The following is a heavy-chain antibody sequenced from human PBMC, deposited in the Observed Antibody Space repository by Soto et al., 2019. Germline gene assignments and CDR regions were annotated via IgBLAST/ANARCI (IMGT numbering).Heavy chain of an antibody. D-gene: IGHD2-2*01. Sequence: GGSLRLSCAASGFTFSSYWMSWVRQAPGKGLEWVANIKQDGSEKYYVDSVKGRFTISRDNAKNSLYLQMNSLRAEDTAVYYCARDLAAYCSSTSCPTPPYFDYWGQGTLVTVSS. V-gene: IGHV3-7*01. CDR1: GFTFSSYW. CDR3: ARDLAAYCSSTSCPTPPYFDY. J-gene: IGHJ4*02. CDR2: IKQDGSEK.